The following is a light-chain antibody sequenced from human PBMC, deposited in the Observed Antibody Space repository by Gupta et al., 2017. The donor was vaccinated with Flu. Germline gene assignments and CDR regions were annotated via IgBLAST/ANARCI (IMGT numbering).Light chain of an antibody. J-gene: IGKJ1*01. V-gene: IGKV3-20*01. CDR2: GAT. Sequence: EIVLTQSPGTLSLSPGERATLSCRASQSVSSSYVAWYQQKPGQAPRLLIYGATSRATGIPDRCSGSGSGTDFTLTSSRLEPEDFAVYYWQQDGSSRTFGQGTKVEIK. CDR3: QQDGSSRT. CDR1: QSVSSSY.